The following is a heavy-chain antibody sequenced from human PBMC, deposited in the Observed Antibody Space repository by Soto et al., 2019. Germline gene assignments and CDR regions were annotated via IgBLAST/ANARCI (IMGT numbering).Heavy chain of an antibody. CDR2: ISAYNGNT. J-gene: IGHJ3*02. V-gene: IGHV1-18*01. CDR3: AREGGDEDTAMGNDAFDI. Sequence: ASVKVSCKASGYTFTSYGISWVRQAPGQGLEWMGWISAYNGNTNYAQKLQGRVTMTTDTSTSTAYMELRSLRSDDTAVYYCAREGGDEDTAMGNDAFDIWGQGTMVTVSS. D-gene: IGHD5-18*01. CDR1: GYTFTSYG.